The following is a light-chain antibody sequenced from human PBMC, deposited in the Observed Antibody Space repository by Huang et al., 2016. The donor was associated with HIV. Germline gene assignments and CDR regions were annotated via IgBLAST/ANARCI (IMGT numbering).Light chain of an antibody. J-gene: IGKJ3*01. CDR2: DSS. CDR1: HDITTY. Sequence: QFTQSPSSLSASIGDRVTIACRASHDITTYLAWYQHKTGRAPKLLIHDSSTLQTGFPSRFRGFGSGTACSLTIASLQPDDFAVYYCQQLNAYPLSFGPGTTVD. CDR3: QQLNAYPLS. V-gene: IGKV1-9*01.